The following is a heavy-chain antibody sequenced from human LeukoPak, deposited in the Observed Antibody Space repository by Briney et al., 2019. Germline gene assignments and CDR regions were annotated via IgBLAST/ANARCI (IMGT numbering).Heavy chain of an antibody. V-gene: IGHV4-39*01. D-gene: IGHD3-22*01. CDR2: MHYSGGS. J-gene: IGHJ3*02. Sequence: PSETLSLTCVVSGDSISSTTYFWGWIRQPPGKGLEYIGTMHYSGGSDYNPSLKSRVTISVDTSKNHFSLKLTSVTVADTAVYYCASSGTYMIVAGAFDIWGQGTMVTVSS. CDR3: ASSGTYMIVAGAFDI. CDR1: GDSISSTTYF.